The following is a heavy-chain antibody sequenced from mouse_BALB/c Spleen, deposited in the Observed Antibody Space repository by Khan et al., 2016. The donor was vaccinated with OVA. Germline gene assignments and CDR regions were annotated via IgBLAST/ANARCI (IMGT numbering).Heavy chain of an antibody. Sequence: EVKLLESGPSLVKPSQTLSLTCSVTGDSITSGYWNWIRKFPGNKLEYMGYINYSGSTYYNPSLKSRISITRDASKNQYYLQLNSVTTEDTATFYCAGYGSYFPYWGQGTLVTVSA. CDR3: AGYGSYFPY. D-gene: IGHD1-1*01. CDR1: GDSITSGY. V-gene: IGHV3-8*02. CDR2: INYSGST. J-gene: IGHJ3*01.